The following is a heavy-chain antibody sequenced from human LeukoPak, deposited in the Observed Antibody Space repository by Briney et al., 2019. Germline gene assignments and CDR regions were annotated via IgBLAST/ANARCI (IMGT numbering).Heavy chain of an antibody. J-gene: IGHJ5*02. D-gene: IGHD6-6*01. CDR2: IYYSGST. CDR3: ARRVSSSSASFDP. Sequence: PSETLSLTCTVSGGSISSSSYFWGWIRQPPGKGLEWIGSIYYSGSTYYNPSLKGRVTISVDTSKNQFSLKLSSVTAADTAVYYCARRVSSSSASFDPWGQGTLVTVSS. V-gene: IGHV4-39*01. CDR1: GGSISSSSYF.